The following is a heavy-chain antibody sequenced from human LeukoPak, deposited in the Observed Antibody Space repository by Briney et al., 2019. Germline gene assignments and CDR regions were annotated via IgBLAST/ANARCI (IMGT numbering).Heavy chain of an antibody. CDR1: GFIFDDYA. CDR2: ISWNSGSI. D-gene: IGHD3-22*01. V-gene: IGHV3-9*01. Sequence: GGSLRLSCAASGFIFDDYAMHWVRQAPGKGLEWVSGISWNSGSIGYADSVRGRFTISRDNSKNSLYLQMNSLRAEDTALYYCAKSYYDSSGNTYDAFDIWGQGTMVTVSS. CDR3: AKSYYDSSGNTYDAFDI. J-gene: IGHJ3*02.